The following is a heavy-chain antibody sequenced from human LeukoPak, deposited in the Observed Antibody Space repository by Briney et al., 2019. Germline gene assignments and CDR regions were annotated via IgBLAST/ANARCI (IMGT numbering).Heavy chain of an antibody. CDR3: AKGLSRFLEWLFDY. D-gene: IGHD3-3*01. CDR1: GFTLSSNP. J-gene: IGHJ4*02. Sequence: GGSLRLSRVASGFTLSSNPMHWVRQVPGKGLQWVAVISGDGSAKADADSVKGRFTVSRDNSKNTLYLQMNSLRAEDTAVYYCAKGLSRFLEWLFDYWGQGTLVTVSS. V-gene: IGHV3-30-3*01. CDR2: ISGDGSAK.